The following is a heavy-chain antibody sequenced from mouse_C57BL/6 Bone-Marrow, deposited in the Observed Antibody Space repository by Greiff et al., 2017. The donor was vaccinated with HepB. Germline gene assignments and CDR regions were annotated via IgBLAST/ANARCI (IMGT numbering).Heavy chain of an antibody. CDR3: ARGGDGPYYFDY. CDR1: GYAFSSSW. J-gene: IGHJ2*01. V-gene: IGHV1-82*01. D-gene: IGHD1-1*01. Sequence: VQLQQSGPELVKPGASVKISCKASGYAFSSSWLNWVKQRPGKGLEWIGRIYPGDGDTNYNGKFKGKATLTADKSSSTAYMQLSSLTSEDSAVYFCARGGDGPYYFDYWGQGTTLTVSS. CDR2: IYPGDGDT.